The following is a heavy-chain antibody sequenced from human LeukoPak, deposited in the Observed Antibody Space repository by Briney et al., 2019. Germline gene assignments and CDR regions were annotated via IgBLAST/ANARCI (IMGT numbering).Heavy chain of an antibody. CDR2: MNPNSGNT. D-gene: IGHD6-13*01. CDR3: ARGRGYSSSWHTYYYYMDV. V-gene: IGHV1-8*03. J-gene: IGHJ6*03. CDR1: GYTFTSYD. Sequence: ASVKVSCKASGYTFTSYDINWVRQATGQGLEWMGWMNPNSGNTGYAQKFQGRVTITRNTSISTAYMELSSLRSEDTAVYYCARGRGYSSSWHTYYYYMDVWGKGTTVTVSS.